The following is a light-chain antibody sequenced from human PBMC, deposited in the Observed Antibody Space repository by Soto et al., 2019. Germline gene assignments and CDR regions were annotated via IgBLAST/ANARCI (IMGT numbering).Light chain of an antibody. CDR3: QQRFT. Sequence: DIQLTQSPSFLSASVGDRVTITCRASQGISGYLAWYQQKPGKAPTLLIYAKSTLQTGVPSRFSGSGSGADFTLTISSLQPEDFATYYCQQRFTFGPGTKVDIK. J-gene: IGKJ3*01. CDR1: QGISGY. CDR2: AKS. V-gene: IGKV1-9*01.